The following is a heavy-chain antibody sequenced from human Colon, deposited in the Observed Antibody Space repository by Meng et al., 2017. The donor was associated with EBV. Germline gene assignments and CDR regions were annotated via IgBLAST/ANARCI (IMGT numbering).Heavy chain of an antibody. J-gene: IGHJ4*02. CDR1: GYMFTSHG. Sequence: QVQLVPSGAEVKKPGXSVKVSCKASGYMFTSHGVSWVRQAPGQGLEWMAWVSAYNGNTNYAKQFQGRVTVTADTATSTAYMELRSLTSDDTAVYYCTRDGPNYGNYINFDYWGQGTLVTVSS. CDR3: TRDGPNYGNYINFDY. CDR2: VSAYNGNT. V-gene: IGHV1-18*01. D-gene: IGHD4-11*01.